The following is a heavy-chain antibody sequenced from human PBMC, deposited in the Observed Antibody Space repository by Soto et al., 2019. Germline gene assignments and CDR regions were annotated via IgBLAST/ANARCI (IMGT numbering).Heavy chain of an antibody. CDR3: ARDRYCCGGSCYHFDY. CDR1: GYTFTSYG. Sequence: QVQLVQSGAEVKKPGASVKVSCKASGYTFTSYGISWVRQAPGQGLEWMGWISAYNGNTNYAQKLPGRVTMTTDTSTSTAYREVRSMISDDTTVYYCARDRYCCGGSCYHFDYWGQGTLVTVSS. D-gene: IGHD2-15*01. J-gene: IGHJ4*02. V-gene: IGHV1-18*01. CDR2: ISAYNGNT.